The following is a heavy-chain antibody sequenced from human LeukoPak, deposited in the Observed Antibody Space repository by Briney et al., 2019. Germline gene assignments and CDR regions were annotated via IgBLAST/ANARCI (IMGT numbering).Heavy chain of an antibody. CDR2: VSENGRAT. Sequence: GGSLRLSCAASGFTFSSYGMTWGRQAPGKALEWVSFVSENGRATDYADSVRGRFAISRDSSENTLYLQMTSLRAEDTAVYYCALRLMSGYDWGYYFDYWGQGTLVTVSS. CDR3: ALRLMSGYDWGYYFDY. D-gene: IGHD5-12*01. CDR1: GFTFSSYG. V-gene: IGHV3-23*01. J-gene: IGHJ4*02.